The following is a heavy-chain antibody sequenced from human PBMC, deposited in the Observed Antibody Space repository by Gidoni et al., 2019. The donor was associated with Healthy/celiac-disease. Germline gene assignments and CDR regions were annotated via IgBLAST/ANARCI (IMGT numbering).Heavy chain of an antibody. Sequence: EVQLVESGGGWVQPGGSLGHSGAASGFTCSSYSMNWVRQAPGKGLEWVSYISSSRSTIYYADSVKGRFTISRDNAKNSLYLQMNSLRAEDTAVYYCARDLMVHLSYWGPGTLVTVSS. CDR2: ISSSRSTI. J-gene: IGHJ4*01. CDR1: GFTCSSYS. CDR3: ARDLMVHLSY. D-gene: IGHD2-8*01. V-gene: IGHV3-48*01.